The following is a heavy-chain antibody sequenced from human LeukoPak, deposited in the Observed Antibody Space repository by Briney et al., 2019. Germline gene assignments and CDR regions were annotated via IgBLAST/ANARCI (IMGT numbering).Heavy chain of an antibody. CDR3: ARDLDPLNY. V-gene: IGHV3-23*01. D-gene: IGHD3/OR15-3a*01. J-gene: IGHJ4*02. CDR2: ISGSGGST. Sequence: GGSLRLSCAASGFTFSSYAMSWVRQAPGKGLEWVSAISGSGGSTYYADSVKGRFTISRDNAKNSLFLQMNSLRAEDTAVYYCARDLDPLNYWGQGTLVTVSS. CDR1: GFTFSSYA.